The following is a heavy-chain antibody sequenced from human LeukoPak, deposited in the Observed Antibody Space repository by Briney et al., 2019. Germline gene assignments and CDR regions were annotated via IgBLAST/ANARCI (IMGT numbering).Heavy chain of an antibody. V-gene: IGHV4-59*01. CDR3: ARDNGGWYEVGWFDP. CDR2: IYYSGST. J-gene: IGHJ5*02. CDR1: GGSISSYY. D-gene: IGHD6-19*01. Sequence: SETLSLTCTVSGGSISSYYWSWIRQPPGKGLEWIGYIYYSGSTNYNPSLKSRVTISVDTSKNQFSLKLSSVTAADTAVYYCARDNGGWYEVGWFDPWGQGTLVTVSS.